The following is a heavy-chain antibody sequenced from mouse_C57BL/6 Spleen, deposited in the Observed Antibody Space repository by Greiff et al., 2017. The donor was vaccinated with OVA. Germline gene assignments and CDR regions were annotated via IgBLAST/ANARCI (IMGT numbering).Heavy chain of an antibody. D-gene: IGHD2-1*01. CDR2: IHPNSGST. V-gene: IGHV1-64*01. Sequence: QVQLQQPGAELVKPGASVKLSCKASGYTFTSYWMHWVKQRPGQGLEWIGMIHPNSGSTNYNEKFKSKATLTVDKSSSTAYMQLSSLTSEDSAVYYCARNGKEGYFGYWGQGTTLTVSS. CDR1: GYTFTSYW. J-gene: IGHJ2*01. CDR3: ARNGKEGYFGY.